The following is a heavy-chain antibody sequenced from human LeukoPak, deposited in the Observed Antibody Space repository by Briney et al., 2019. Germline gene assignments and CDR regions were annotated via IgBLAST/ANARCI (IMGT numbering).Heavy chain of an antibody. CDR2: GGSGGST. J-gene: IGHJ6*03. Sequence: GGSLRLSCAASGFIFSNYAMTWVRQAPGKGLEWVSYGGSGGSTYYADSVKGRFTVSRDNSKSTLHLQMNSLTAEDTAVYYCAKMRGQYYHSYYMDAWGKGTTVTVSS. CDR1: GFIFSNYA. V-gene: IGHV3-23*01. CDR3: AKMRGQYYHSYYMDA.